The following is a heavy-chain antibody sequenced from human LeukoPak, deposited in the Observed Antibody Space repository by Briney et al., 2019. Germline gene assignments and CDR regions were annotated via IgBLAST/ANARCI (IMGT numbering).Heavy chain of an antibody. Sequence: GGSLRLSCAASGFTFSRSWMSWVRQAPGKGLDWVANINPDGSETNYMDSVKGRFTIARDNAMNSLYLQMNSLGAEDTSLYYCVRGGGSGNHFASWGQGALVTVSS. CDR1: GFTFSRSW. J-gene: IGHJ4*02. D-gene: IGHD6-19*01. CDR2: INPDGSET. CDR3: VRGGGSGNHFAS. V-gene: IGHV3-7*01.